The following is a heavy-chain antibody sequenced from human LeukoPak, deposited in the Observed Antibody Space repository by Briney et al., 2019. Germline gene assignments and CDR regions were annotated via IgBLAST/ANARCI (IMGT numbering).Heavy chain of an antibody. Sequence: GASVKVSCKASGYTFTGYYMHWVRQAPGQGLEWMGWINPNSGGTNYAQKFQGWITMTTDTSTSTAYMELRSLRSDDTAVYYCARPKWLPRDYGSGSYYDYWGQGTLVTVSS. D-gene: IGHD3-10*01. CDR2: INPNSGGT. CDR3: ARPKWLPRDYGSGSYYDY. CDR1: GYTFTGYY. J-gene: IGHJ4*02. V-gene: IGHV1-2*04.